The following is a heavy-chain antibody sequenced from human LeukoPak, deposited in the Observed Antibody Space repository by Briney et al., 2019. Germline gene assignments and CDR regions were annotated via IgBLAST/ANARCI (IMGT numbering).Heavy chain of an antibody. CDR1: GFTFSSYG. J-gene: IGHJ4*02. V-gene: IGHV3-30*02. Sequence: PGGSLRLSCAASGFTFSSYGMHWVRQAPGKGLEGVAFIRYDGSNKYYADSVKGRFTISRDNSKNTLYLQMNSLRAEDTAVYYCAKDRSSSWYGDYFDYWDQGTLVTVSS. CDR3: AKDRSSSWYGDYFDY. CDR2: IRYDGSNK. D-gene: IGHD6-13*01.